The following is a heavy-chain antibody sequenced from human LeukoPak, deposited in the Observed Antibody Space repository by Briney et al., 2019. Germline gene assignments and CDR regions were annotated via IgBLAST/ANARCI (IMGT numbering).Heavy chain of an antibody. V-gene: IGHV4-39*01. D-gene: IGHD4-17*01. CDR3: ARHGTYGDYGVLEYFQH. J-gene: IGHJ1*01. Sequence: SETLSLTCTVSGGSVSSSSYSWGWIRQPPGKGLEWIGSISYSGSTYFNPSLKSRVTISVDTSKNQFSLKLSSVTAADTAVYYCARHGTYGDYGVLEYFQHWGQGTLVTVSS. CDR2: ISYSGST. CDR1: GGSVSSSSYS.